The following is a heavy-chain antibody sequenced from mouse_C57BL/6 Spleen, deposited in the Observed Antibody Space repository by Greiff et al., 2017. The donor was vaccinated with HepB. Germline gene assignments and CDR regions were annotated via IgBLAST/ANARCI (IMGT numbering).Heavy chain of an antibody. D-gene: IGHD3-3*01. CDR2: INPGSGGT. J-gene: IGHJ3*01. V-gene: IGHV1-54*01. CDR3: ARKRGGTWFAY. CDR1: GYAFTNYL. Sequence: VQLQQSGAELVRPGTSVKVSCKASGYAFTNYLIEWVKQRPGQGLEWIGVINPGSGGTNYNEKFKGKATLTADKSSSTAYMQLSSLTSEDSAVYLCARKRGGTWFAYWGQGTLVTVSA.